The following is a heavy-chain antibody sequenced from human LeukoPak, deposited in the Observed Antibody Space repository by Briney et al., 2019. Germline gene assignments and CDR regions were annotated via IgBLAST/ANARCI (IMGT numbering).Heavy chain of an antibody. CDR1: GYTFTTYA. CDR3: ARYHSISGHYYFDY. CDR2: ISVYNGNT. J-gene: IGHJ4*02. Sequence: ASVKVSCKASGYTFTTYAISWVRQAPGLGLEWMGWISVYNGNTKYAQKFQGRVTMTTDTSTSTAYMELRSLRSDDTAVYYCARYHSISGHYYFDYWGQGTLVTVSS. D-gene: IGHD3-22*01. V-gene: IGHV1-18*01.